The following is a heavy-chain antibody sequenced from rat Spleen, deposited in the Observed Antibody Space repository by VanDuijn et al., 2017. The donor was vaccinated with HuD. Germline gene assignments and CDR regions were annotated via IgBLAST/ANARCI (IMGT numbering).Heavy chain of an antibody. D-gene: IGHD3-5*01. V-gene: IGHV5-19*01. CDR1: GFTFSDYG. Sequence: EVQLVESGGGLVQPGRSLKLSCVASGFTFSDYGMHWIRQDPTTGLEWVASITPSCGSTYYRDSVTGRFTISRDSAKSTLYLQMVSLRSEDTATYYCATTPSRVMDVWGQGASVTVSS. CDR3: ATTPSRVMDV. CDR2: ITPSCGST. J-gene: IGHJ4*01.